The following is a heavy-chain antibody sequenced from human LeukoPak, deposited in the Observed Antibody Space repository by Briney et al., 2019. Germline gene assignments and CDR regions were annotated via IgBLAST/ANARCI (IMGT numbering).Heavy chain of an antibody. J-gene: IGHJ3*02. Sequence: PSETLSLTCTVSGDSVISGDYRWTWIRQPPGKGLEWIGYTYFTGSTYFNPSLKSRVTISVDTSKNQFSLKLSSVTAADTAVYYCARGTRTALITMIVENAFDIWGQGTMVTVSS. CDR2: TYFTGST. V-gene: IGHV4-30-4*02. CDR3: ARGTRTALITMIVENAFDI. D-gene: IGHD3-22*01. CDR1: GDSVISGDYR.